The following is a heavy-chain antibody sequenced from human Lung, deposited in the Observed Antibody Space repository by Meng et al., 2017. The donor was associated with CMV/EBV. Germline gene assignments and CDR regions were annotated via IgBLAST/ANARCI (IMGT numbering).Heavy chain of an antibody. Sequence: SCAASGFTVSSNYMSWVRQAPGKGLEWVSVIYSGGSTYYADSVKGRFTISRDNSKNTLYLQMNSLRAEDTAVYYCARAPYDFWSSYYYGMDVWGQGTXVTGAS. CDR2: IYSGGST. D-gene: IGHD3-3*01. V-gene: IGHV3-53*01. J-gene: IGHJ6*02. CDR1: GFTVSSNY. CDR3: ARAPYDFWSSYYYGMDV.